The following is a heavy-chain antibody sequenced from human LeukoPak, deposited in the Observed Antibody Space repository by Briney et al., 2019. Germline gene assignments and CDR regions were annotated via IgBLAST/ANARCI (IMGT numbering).Heavy chain of an antibody. J-gene: IGHJ4*02. D-gene: IGHD4-11*01. CDR1: GFTFSSYG. Sequence: GGSLRLSCTASGFTFSSYGMHWVRQAPGRGLEWVAAIQYDGSIEYYADSVKGRFTISRDQSKNTLFLQVNSLRAEDTAVYYCANSRYSNYVDYWGQGTLVTVSS. CDR3: ANSRYSNYVDY. CDR2: IQYDGSIE. V-gene: IGHV3-30*02.